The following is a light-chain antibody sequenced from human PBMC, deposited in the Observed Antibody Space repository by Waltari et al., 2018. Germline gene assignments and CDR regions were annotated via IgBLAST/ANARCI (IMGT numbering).Light chain of an antibody. CDR1: SSDVGAHNY. J-gene: IGLJ2*01. V-gene: IGLV2-14*03. CDR2: DVS. Sequence: QSALTQPASVSGSPGQSITISCTGTSSDVGAHNYVPWYQQHPGKVPKLIIYDVSHRPSGVSFRFSGSKSDNTASLTISGLQAEDEADYYCISYTTSDTMIFGGGTKLTVL. CDR3: ISYTTSDTMI.